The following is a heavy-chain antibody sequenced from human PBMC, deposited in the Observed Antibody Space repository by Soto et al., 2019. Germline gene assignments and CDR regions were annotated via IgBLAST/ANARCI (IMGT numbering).Heavy chain of an antibody. Sequence: SETLSLTCTVSGSSISPFYWSWVRQPPGKGLEWIGYLYYSGNTNYNPSLKSRVTISVDASKNQVSLRLTSVTAADTAVYYCARVGGVAARTFDYWDQGTVVTVSS. CDR1: GSSISPFY. D-gene: IGHD2-15*01. CDR2: LYYSGNT. V-gene: IGHV4-59*01. CDR3: ARVGGVAARTFDY. J-gene: IGHJ4*02.